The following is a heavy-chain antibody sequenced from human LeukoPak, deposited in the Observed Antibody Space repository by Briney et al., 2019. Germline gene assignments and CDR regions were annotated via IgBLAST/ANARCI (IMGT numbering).Heavy chain of an antibody. J-gene: IGHJ4*02. Sequence: SETLSLTCAVYGGYFSGYYWSWIRQPPGKGLEWIGEINHSGSTNYNPSLKSRVTISVGTSKIQFSLKLNSVTAADTAVYYCARGSGSSGFTFDYWGQGTLVTVSS. CDR3: ARGSGSSGFTFDY. CDR1: GGYFSGYY. V-gene: IGHV4-34*01. D-gene: IGHD6-19*01. CDR2: INHSGST.